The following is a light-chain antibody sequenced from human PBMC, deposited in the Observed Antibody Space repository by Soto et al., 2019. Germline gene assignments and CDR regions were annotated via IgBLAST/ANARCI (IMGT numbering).Light chain of an antibody. CDR1: TGAVTSGHY. J-gene: IGLJ3*02. CDR2: DTS. Sequence: QAVVTQEPSLTVSPGGTVTLTCGSSTGAVTSGHYPYWFQQKPGQAPRTLTYDTSYKHSWTPARFSGSLLGGKAALTLSGAQPEDEAEYYCLLFDSGVRVFGGGTKLTVL. CDR3: LLFDSGVRV. V-gene: IGLV7-46*01.